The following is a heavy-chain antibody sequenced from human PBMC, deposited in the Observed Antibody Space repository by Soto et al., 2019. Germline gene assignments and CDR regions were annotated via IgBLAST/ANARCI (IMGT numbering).Heavy chain of an antibody. V-gene: IGHV1-3*05. D-gene: IGHD6-25*01. Sequence: QVQLVQSGAEEKKPGASVKVSCKASGYTFTSYAMHWVRQAPGQRLEWMGWINPGNDNTKCSQKFLGRVTITRDTSASTADMEFSSLRAEDTAVYYCAREGYNGGRAYYGMDVWGQGTTVTVSS. CDR2: INPGNDNT. CDR3: AREGYNGGRAYYGMDV. CDR1: GYTFTSYA. J-gene: IGHJ6*02.